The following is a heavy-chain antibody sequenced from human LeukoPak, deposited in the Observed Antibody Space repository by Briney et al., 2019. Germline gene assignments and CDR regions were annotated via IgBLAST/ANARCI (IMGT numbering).Heavy chain of an antibody. J-gene: IGHJ4*02. CDR3: AKESPYTSPRNYYFDY. Sequence: GGSLRLSCAASGFTFSSYAMSWVRQAPGKGLEWVSAISGVVDRTYYADSVKGRFTISRDNSKNTLSLQMNSLRAEDAAIYYCAKESPYTSPRNYYFDYWGQGTLVTVSS. D-gene: IGHD1-14*01. CDR2: ISGVVDRT. V-gene: IGHV3-23*01. CDR1: GFTFSSYA.